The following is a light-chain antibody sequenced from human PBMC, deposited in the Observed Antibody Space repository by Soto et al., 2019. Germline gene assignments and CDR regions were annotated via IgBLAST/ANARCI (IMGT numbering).Light chain of an antibody. Sequence: QSVLTQPPSASGTPGQRVTISCSGSSSNIGSNTVNWYQQLPGTAPKLLIYSNNQRPSGVPDRFSGSKSGTSASLAISGLQSEDEADYYCAAWDDSQNALFGGGTQLTVL. CDR1: SSNIGSNT. V-gene: IGLV1-44*01. CDR3: AAWDDSQNAL. J-gene: IGLJ2*01. CDR2: SNN.